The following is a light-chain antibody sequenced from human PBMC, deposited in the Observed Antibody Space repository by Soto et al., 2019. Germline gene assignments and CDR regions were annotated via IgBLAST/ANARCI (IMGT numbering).Light chain of an antibody. Sequence: QSVLTQPPSVSGAPGQRVTISCTGSSSNIGAGYDVHWYQQLPGTAPKLLIYGNSNRPSGVPDRFSGSKSGTSASLAITGLQAEDDADYYCQSYDSSLSGYVVFGGGTKLT. CDR3: QSYDSSLSGYVV. V-gene: IGLV1-40*01. CDR2: GNS. CDR1: SSNIGAGYD. J-gene: IGLJ2*01.